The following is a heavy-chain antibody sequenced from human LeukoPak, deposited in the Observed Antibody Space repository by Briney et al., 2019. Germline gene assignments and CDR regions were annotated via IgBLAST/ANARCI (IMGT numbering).Heavy chain of an antibody. V-gene: IGHV4-39*01. J-gene: IGHJ4*02. Sequence: PSETLSLTCTVSGGSISSSSDYWGWIRQPPGKGLEWIGSIYYSGSTYYNPSLKSRVTISVDTSKNQFSLKLSSVTAADTAVYYCARPGNDYGDSSFDYWGQGTLVTVSS. D-gene: IGHD4-17*01. CDR2: IYYSGST. CDR3: ARPGNDYGDSSFDY. CDR1: GGSISSSSDY.